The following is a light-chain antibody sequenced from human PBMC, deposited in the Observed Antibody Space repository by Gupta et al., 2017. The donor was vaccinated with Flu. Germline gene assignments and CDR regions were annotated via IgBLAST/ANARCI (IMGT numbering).Light chain of an antibody. CDR2: RDS. CDR3: AAWDDDLGGVL. CDR1: TSSIGSNF. Sequence: QSVFTPPPSASGTPVQRVTISCSGITSSIGSNFVHWYQRLPGTAPKLLIYRDSQRPSGVPARFSASRSGTSASLAISGLRADDEADYFCAAWDDDLGGVLFGGGTKVTVL. V-gene: IGLV1-47*01. J-gene: IGLJ3*02.